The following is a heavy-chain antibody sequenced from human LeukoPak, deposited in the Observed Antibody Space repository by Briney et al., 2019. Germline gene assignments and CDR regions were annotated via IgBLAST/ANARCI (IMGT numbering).Heavy chain of an antibody. V-gene: IGHV1-69*04. Sequence: SVKVSCKASGGTFSSYAISWVRQAPGQGLEWMGRIIPILGIANYAQKFQGRVTITADKSTSTAYMELSSLRSEDTAVYYCARNYYDSSGYYYPDYWGQGTLSPSPQ. CDR2: IIPILGIA. CDR1: GGTFSSYA. J-gene: IGHJ4*02. D-gene: IGHD3-22*01. CDR3: ARNYYDSSGYYYPDY.